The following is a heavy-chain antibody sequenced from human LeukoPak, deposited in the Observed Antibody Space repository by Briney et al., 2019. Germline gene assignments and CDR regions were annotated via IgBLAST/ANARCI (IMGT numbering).Heavy chain of an antibody. CDR1: GFTFTSSA. V-gene: IGHV1-18*01. CDR3: ARVAAATSWFDP. CDR2: ISAYNGNT. D-gene: IGHD6-13*01. Sequence: GTSVKVSCKASGFTFTSSAMQWVRQAPGQGLEWMGWISAYNGNTNYAQKLQGRVTMTTDTSTSTAYMELRSLRSDDTAVYYCARVAAATSWFDPWGQGTLVTVSS. J-gene: IGHJ5*02.